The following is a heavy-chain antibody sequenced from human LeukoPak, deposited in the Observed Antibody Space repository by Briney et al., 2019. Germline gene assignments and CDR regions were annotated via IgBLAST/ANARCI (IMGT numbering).Heavy chain of an antibody. CDR2: ISSNGVST. CDR3: ARVVGYSGSFCFDY. J-gene: IGHJ4*02. Sequence: GGSLRLSCAASGFTFSTYVMHWVRQAPGKGLEYVSGISSNGVSTYYANSVKGRFTISRDNSKNTLYLQMGSLRVGDMAVYYCARVVGYSGSFCFDYWGQGTLVTVSS. CDR1: GFTFSTYV. V-gene: IGHV3-64*01. D-gene: IGHD1-26*01.